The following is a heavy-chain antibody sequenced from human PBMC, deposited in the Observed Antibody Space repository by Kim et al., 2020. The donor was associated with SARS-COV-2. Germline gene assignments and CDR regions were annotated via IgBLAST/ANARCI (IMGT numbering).Heavy chain of an antibody. CDR1: GYSFTSFG. Sequence: ASVKVSCKASGYSFTSFGVSWVRQAPGQGLEWMGWIGGHNGNTYSAQKFQGRVTMTIDTSTTTAYMELRSLRSDDTAVYYCARVWVTAPFSDHWGQGSLVTVTS. J-gene: IGHJ4*02. CDR2: IGGHNGNT. CDR3: ARVWVTAPFSDH. D-gene: IGHD2-21*02. V-gene: IGHV1-18*01.